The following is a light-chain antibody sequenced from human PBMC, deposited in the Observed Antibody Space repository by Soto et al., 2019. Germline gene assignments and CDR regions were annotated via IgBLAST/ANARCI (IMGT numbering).Light chain of an antibody. Sequence: QSVLTQPASVSGSPGQSITICCTGTISDVGGYNYVSWYQQHPGTAPKLMIYDVTTRPSGVSDRFSGSKSGNTASLTISGLQAEDEADYYCCSYTSSYTRVFGTGTKVTLL. CDR3: CSYTSSYTRV. CDR1: ISDVGGYNY. J-gene: IGLJ1*01. CDR2: DVT. V-gene: IGLV2-14*01.